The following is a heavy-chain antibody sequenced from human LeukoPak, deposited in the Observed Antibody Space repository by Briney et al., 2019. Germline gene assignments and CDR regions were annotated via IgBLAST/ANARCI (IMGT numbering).Heavy chain of an antibody. J-gene: IGHJ4*02. CDR1: GYTFTSYD. Sequence: ASVKVSCKAPGYTFTSYDINWVRQATGQGLEWMGWMNPNSGNTGYAQKFQGRVTITRNTSISTAYMELSSLRSEDTAVYYCARGKDSSSPSFDYWGQGTLVTVSS. D-gene: IGHD6-6*01. V-gene: IGHV1-8*03. CDR3: ARGKDSSSPSFDY. CDR2: MNPNSGNT.